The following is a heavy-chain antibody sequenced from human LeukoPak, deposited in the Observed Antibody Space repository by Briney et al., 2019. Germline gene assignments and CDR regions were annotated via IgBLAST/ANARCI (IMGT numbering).Heavy chain of an antibody. CDR1: GDSVSSNSAA. Sequence: SQTLSLTCAISGDSVSSNSAAWNWIRQSPSRGLEWLGRTYYRSKWYNDYAVSVKSRITINPDTSKNQFSLQLNSVTPEDTAVYYRARDPTDPPGNWFDPWGQGTLVTVSS. V-gene: IGHV6-1*01. D-gene: IGHD1-14*01. CDR3: ARDPTDPPGNWFDP. J-gene: IGHJ5*02. CDR2: TYYRSKWYN.